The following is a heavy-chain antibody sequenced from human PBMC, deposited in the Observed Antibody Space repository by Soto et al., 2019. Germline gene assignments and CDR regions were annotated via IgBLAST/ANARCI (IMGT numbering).Heavy chain of an antibody. CDR3: ARARGVYSSPGDPYYFDY. CDR1: GFTFSSYW. V-gene: IGHV3-7*01. Sequence: GGSLRLSCAASGFTFSSYWMSWVRQAPGQGLEWVANIKQDGSEKYYVDSVKGRFTISRDNAKNSLYLQMNSLRAEDTAVYYCARARGVYSSPGDPYYFDYWGQGTLVTVSS. CDR2: IKQDGSEK. D-gene: IGHD6-13*01. J-gene: IGHJ4*02.